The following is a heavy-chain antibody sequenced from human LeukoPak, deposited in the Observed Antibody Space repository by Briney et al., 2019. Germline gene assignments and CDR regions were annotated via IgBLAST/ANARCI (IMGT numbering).Heavy chain of an antibody. CDR3: ARGSGSYDDDCALLDY. Sequence: SQTLSLTCAFSGDSVSSNSAAWNWIRQSPSRGLEWLGRTYYRSKWYNDYAVSVKSRITINPDTSKNQFSLQLNSVTPEDTAVYYCARGSGSYDDDCALLDYWGQGTLVTVSS. J-gene: IGHJ4*02. CDR1: GDSVSSNSAA. V-gene: IGHV6-1*01. D-gene: IGHD3-10*01. CDR2: TYYRSKWYN.